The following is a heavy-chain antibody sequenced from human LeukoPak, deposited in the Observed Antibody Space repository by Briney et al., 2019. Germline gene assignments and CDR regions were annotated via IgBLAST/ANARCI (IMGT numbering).Heavy chain of an antibody. J-gene: IGHJ4*02. CDR2: ISAYNGNT. CDR3: ARDAHRMTTVTPIDY. Sequence: ASVKVSCKASGYTFTSYGISWVRQAPGQGLEWMGWISAYNGNTNYAQKLQGRVTMTTDTSTSTAYMELRSLRSDDTAVYYCARDAHRMTTVTPIDYWGQGTLVTVSS. CDR1: GYTFTSYG. V-gene: IGHV1-18*01. D-gene: IGHD4-17*01.